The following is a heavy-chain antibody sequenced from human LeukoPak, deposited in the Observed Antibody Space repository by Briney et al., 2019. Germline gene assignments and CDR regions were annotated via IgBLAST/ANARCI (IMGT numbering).Heavy chain of an antibody. D-gene: IGHD7-27*01. Sequence: GASVKVSCKASGYTFTGYYMHWVRQAPGQGLEWMGWINPNSGGTNYAQKFQGRVTMTRDTSISTAYMELSRLRSDDTAVYYCADSLLGRYYYYGMDVWGQGTTVTVSS. CDR2: INPNSGGT. CDR3: ADSLLGRYYYYGMDV. V-gene: IGHV1-2*02. CDR1: GYTFTGYY. J-gene: IGHJ6*02.